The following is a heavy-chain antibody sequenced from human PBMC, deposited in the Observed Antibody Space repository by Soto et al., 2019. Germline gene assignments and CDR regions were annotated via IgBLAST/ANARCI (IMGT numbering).Heavy chain of an antibody. CDR2: IYWDDDK. CDR3: AHSTSTRQYDWWSGPRPDV. D-gene: IGHD3-3*01. Sequence: QITLKESGPPLVKPTQTLTLTCTFSGFSLSTSGVGVGWIRQPPGKALEWLALIYWDDDKRYSPSLKSRLTITKDTSKNQGVLTTTNMDPVDTATYDCAHSTSTRQYDWWSGPRPDVGGQGTTGTVSS. V-gene: IGHV2-5*02. J-gene: IGHJ6*02. CDR1: GFSLSTSGVG.